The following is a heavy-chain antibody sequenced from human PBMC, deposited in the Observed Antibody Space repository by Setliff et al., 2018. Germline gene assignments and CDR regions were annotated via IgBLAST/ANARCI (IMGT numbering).Heavy chain of an antibody. CDR1: GFTYNNCW. Sequence: GGSLRLSCGASGFTYNNCWVSWVRQAPGKGLEWLASINPDGSEKYYVDSVKGRFIISRDNAKNSLSLQMNSLRNEDTAVYYCFGAGTCSYWGQGTLVTVPQ. CDR3: FGAGTCSY. CDR2: INPDGSEK. J-gene: IGHJ4*02. D-gene: IGHD3-10*01. V-gene: IGHV3-7*01.